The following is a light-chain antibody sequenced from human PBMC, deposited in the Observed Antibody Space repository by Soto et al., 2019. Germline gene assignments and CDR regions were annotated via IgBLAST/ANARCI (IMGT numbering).Light chain of an antibody. Sequence: QSVLTQPPSVSEAPGQRVTISCTGSSSNIGAGYEAHWYQQVPGTAPKLLIYENNNRPSGVPDRFSGSKSGTSASLAITGLRAEDGVEYYCQSYESSLGGYVFGMGTKPTV. CDR1: SSNIGAGYE. J-gene: IGLJ1*01. V-gene: IGLV1-40*01. CDR2: ENN. CDR3: QSYESSLGGYV.